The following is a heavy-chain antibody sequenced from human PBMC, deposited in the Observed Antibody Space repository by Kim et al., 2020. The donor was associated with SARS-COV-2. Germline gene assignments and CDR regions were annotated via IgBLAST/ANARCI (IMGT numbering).Heavy chain of an antibody. J-gene: IGHJ4*02. CDR2: IYYSGST. V-gene: IGHV4-31*03. CDR1: GGSISSGGYY. Sequence: SETLSLTCTVSGGSISSGGYYWSWIRQHPGKGLEWIGYIYYSGSTYYNPSLKSRVTISVDTSKNQFSLKLSSVTAADTAVYYCARVVVPAAMRGLYYFDYWGQGTLVTVSS. D-gene: IGHD2-2*01. CDR3: ARVVVPAAMRGLYYFDY.